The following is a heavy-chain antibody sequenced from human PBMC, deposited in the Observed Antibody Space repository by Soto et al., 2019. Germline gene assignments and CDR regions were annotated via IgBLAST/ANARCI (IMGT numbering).Heavy chain of an antibody. V-gene: IGHV4-39*01. Sequence: SETLSLTCTVSGGSISSSSYYWGWIRQPPGKGLEWIGSIYYSGSTYYNPSLKSRVTISVDTSKNQFSLKLSSVTAADTAVYYCARHNKFQNWFDPWGQGTLVTVYS. J-gene: IGHJ5*02. CDR2: IYYSGST. CDR3: ARHNKFQNWFDP. CDR1: GGSISSSSYY.